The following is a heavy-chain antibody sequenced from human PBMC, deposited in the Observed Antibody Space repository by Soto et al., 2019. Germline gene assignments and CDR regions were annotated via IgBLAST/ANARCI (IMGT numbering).Heavy chain of an antibody. J-gene: IGHJ4*02. Sequence: EVQLLESGGGLVQPGGSLRLSCAASGFTFSSYAMRWVRQAPGKGLEWVSAISGSGGSTYYADSVKGRFTISRDNSKNTLDLQMHSLRAEDTAVYYCAKDCGTMIVVVTYHDYWGQGTLVTVSS. D-gene: IGHD3-22*01. CDR1: GFTFSSYA. V-gene: IGHV3-23*01. CDR2: ISGSGGST. CDR3: AKDCGTMIVVVTYHDY.